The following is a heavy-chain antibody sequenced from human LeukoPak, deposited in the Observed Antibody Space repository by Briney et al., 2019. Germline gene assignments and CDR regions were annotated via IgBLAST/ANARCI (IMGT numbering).Heavy chain of an antibody. CDR3: AKDGSVAYGHYYYMDV. D-gene: IGHD3-10*01. CDR1: GFSFGDYA. V-gene: IGHV3-43*02. Sequence: GGSLRLSCAASGFSFGDYAMHWVRQAPGKGLEWVSLISGDGGSTFYADSVKGRFSISRDNYKNRQYLQMNSLKTDDTALYYCAKDGSVAYGHYYYMDVWGKGTTVTVSS. CDR2: ISGDGGST. J-gene: IGHJ6*03.